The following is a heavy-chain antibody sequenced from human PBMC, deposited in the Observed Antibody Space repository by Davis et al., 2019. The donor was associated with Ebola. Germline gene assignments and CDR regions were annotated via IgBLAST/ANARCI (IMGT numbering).Heavy chain of an antibody. V-gene: IGHV3-15*07. Sequence: PGGSLRLSCAASGFTFSTAWMNWVRQAPGKGLEWVGRIKSKTDGGTTDYAAPVKGRFTISRDDSKNTLYLQMNSLKTEDTAVYYCAKGSSGSSSWYYYYGMDVWGQGTTVTVSS. D-gene: IGHD6-13*01. CDR3: AKGSSGSSSWYYYYGMDV. J-gene: IGHJ6*02. CDR1: GFTFSTAW. CDR2: IKSKTDGGTT.